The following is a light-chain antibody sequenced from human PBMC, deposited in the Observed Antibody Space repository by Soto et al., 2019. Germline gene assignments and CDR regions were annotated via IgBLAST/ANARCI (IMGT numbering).Light chain of an antibody. CDR3: QQLTT. Sequence: AIQLTQSPSSLSASVGDRXXITCRASQGISGTLAWYQQKPGKAPKLLMYDVYILESGVPSRFTGSGSGTEFTLTISSLQPEDSATYYCQQLTTFGQGTRLEIK. J-gene: IGKJ5*01. V-gene: IGKV1-13*02. CDR1: QGISGT. CDR2: DVY.